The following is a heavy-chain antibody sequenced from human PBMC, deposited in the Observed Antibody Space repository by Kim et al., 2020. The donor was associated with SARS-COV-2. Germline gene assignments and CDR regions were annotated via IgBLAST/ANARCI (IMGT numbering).Heavy chain of an antibody. D-gene: IGHD2-2*01. J-gene: IGHJ4*02. V-gene: IGHV3-15*01. CDR3: TTELVVVVPAAMLLSDY. Sequence: VKGRFTISKDDSKNTLYLQMNSLKTEDTAVYYCTTELVVVVPAAMLLSDYWGQGTLVTVSS.